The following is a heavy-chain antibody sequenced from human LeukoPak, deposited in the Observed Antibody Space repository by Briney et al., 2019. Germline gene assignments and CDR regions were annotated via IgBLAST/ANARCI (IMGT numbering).Heavy chain of an antibody. D-gene: IGHD2-8*02. V-gene: IGHV4-34*01. Sequence: SETLSLTCAVYGGSFSGYYWSWIRQPPGKGLEWIGEINHSGSTNYNPSLKSRTTISKDTSKNQFSLTLRSVTAADTAVYYCARGPRGTYWYALEYWGQGTLVTVSS. J-gene: IGHJ4*02. CDR1: GGSFSGYY. CDR3: ARGPRGTYWYALEY. CDR2: INHSGST.